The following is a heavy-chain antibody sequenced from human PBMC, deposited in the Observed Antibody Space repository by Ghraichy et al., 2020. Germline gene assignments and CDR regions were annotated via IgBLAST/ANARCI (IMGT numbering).Heavy chain of an antibody. J-gene: IGHJ6*04. V-gene: IGHV3-43*01. Sequence: GESLNISCAASGFTFDDYTMYWVRQAPGKGLEWVSLITWDGGSTYYVDSVKGRFTISRDNSKNSLYLQMNSLRTEDTALYYCAKDKSTGTNLLMDVWGKGTTVTVSS. CDR3: AKDKSTGTNLLMDV. CDR2: ITWDGGST. CDR1: GFTFDDYT. D-gene: IGHD1-7*01.